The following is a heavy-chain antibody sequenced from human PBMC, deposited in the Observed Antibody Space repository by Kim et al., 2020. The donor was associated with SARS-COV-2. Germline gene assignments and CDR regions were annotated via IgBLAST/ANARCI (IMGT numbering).Heavy chain of an antibody. CDR1: GGTFSSYA. D-gene: IGHD3-3*01. J-gene: IGHJ6*02. V-gene: IGHV1-69*13. CDR2: IIPIFGTA. Sequence: SVKVSCKASGGTFSSYAISWVRQAPGQGLEWMGGIIPIFGTANYAQKFQGRVTITADESTSTAYMELSSLRSEDTAGYYCAGVRFLEWVHYYGMDVWGQGTPVTVSS. CDR3: AGVRFLEWVHYYGMDV.